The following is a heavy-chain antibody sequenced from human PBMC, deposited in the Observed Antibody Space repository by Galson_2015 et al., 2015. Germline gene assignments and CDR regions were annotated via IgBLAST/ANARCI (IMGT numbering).Heavy chain of an antibody. D-gene: IGHD3-10*01. CDR3: ARYGSSKTHMDV. Sequence: SETLSLTCSVSGGSISGYYWSWIRQPPGKGLEWIGYIDYSGSTNYNPSLKSRVTISVDMPKNQFSLKVTSVTAADTAVYYCARYGSSKTHMDVWGQGTTVTVSS. J-gene: IGHJ6*02. CDR1: GGSISGYY. CDR2: IDYSGST. V-gene: IGHV4-59*01.